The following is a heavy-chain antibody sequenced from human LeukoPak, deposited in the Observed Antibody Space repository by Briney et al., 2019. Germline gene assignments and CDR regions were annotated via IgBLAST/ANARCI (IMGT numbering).Heavy chain of an antibody. CDR1: GGSISSYY. V-gene: IGHV4-59*01. CDR2: IYYSGST. Sequence: SETLSFTCTVSGGSISSYYWSWIRQPPGKGLEWIGYIYYSGSTNYNPSLKSRVTMSVDTSKNQFSLKLSSVTAADTAVYYCARGLIYGLTPRGAYDYVWGSYPGDAFDIWGQGTMVTVSS. D-gene: IGHD3-16*02. J-gene: IGHJ3*02. CDR3: ARGLIYGLTPRGAYDYVWGSYPGDAFDI.